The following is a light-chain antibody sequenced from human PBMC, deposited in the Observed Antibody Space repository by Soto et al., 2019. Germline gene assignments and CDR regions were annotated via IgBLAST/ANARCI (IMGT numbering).Light chain of an antibody. CDR2: DNN. V-gene: IGLV1-51*01. CDR1: SSNIGNNY. Sequence: QSVLTQPPSVSAAPGQKVTISCSGSSSNIGNNYVSWYQQLPGTAPKLLIYDNNKRPSGIPDRFSGSKSGTSATLGITGLQTGDEADYYCGKWDSSLSAVVFGGGTKLTVL. CDR3: GKWDSSLSAVV. J-gene: IGLJ2*01.